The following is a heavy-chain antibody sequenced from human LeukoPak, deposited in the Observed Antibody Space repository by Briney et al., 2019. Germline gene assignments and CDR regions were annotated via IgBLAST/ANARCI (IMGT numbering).Heavy chain of an antibody. Sequence: GGSLRLSCAASGFTFSSYGMHWVRQAPGKGLEWVAFIRYDGSNKYYADSVKGRFTISRDNSRNTLYLQMNSLRAEDTAVYYCAKDLRFRYSSSRGDAFDIWGQGTMVTVSS. D-gene: IGHD6-13*01. CDR2: IRYDGSNK. CDR1: GFTFSSYG. V-gene: IGHV3-30*02. CDR3: AKDLRFRYSSSRGDAFDI. J-gene: IGHJ3*02.